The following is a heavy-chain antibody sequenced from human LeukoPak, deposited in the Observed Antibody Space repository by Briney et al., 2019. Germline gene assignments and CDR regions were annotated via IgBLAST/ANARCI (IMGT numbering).Heavy chain of an antibody. V-gene: IGHV3-11*03. CDR3: ARSGGTYGWFDP. CDR1: GFTFSDYY. D-gene: IGHD1-26*01. CDR2: MRRGSDVK. Sequence: GGSLRLSCAGSGFTFSDYYMAWIRQAPGKGLQRISYMRRGSDVKTYADSVKGRFTISRDNAKRSLYLQMNSLTAEDTAVYYCARSGGTYGWFDPWGQGTLVTVSS. J-gene: IGHJ5*02.